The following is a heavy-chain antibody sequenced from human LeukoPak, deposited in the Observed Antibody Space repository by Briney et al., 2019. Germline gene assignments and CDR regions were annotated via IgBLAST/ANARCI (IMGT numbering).Heavy chain of an antibody. D-gene: IGHD4-11*01. J-gene: IGHJ6*02. CDR1: GGSISSSRYY. Sequence: SETLSLTCTVSGGSISSSRYYWGWIRQPPGRGLEWIGSLYYSGGTYYNPSLNSRVTISVDTSNNQYSLKLSSVTAADTAVYYCARQTPLQIGMDVWGQGTTVTVSS. CDR2: LYYSGGT. CDR3: ARQTPLQIGMDV. V-gene: IGHV4-39*01.